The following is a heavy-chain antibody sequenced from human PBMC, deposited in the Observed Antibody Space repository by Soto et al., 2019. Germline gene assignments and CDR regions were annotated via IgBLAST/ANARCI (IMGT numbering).Heavy chain of an antibody. D-gene: IGHD6-19*01. CDR2: IYYSGST. Sequence: QVQLQESGPGLVKPSETLSLTCTVSGGSVSSGSYYWSWIRQPPGKGLEWIGYIYYSGSTNYNPSLQRRGTNSGSTAKDPFPLELSSGAGGDPAGDFWARSHGGWYQGRYYYGMDVWGQGTTVTVSS. CDR3: ARSHGGWYQGRYYYGMDV. CDR1: GGSVSSGSYY. J-gene: IGHJ6*02. V-gene: IGHV4-61*01.